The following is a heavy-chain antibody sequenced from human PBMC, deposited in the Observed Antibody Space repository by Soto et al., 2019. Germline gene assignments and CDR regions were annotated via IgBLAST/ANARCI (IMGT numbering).Heavy chain of an antibody. V-gene: IGHV4-31*03. CDR2: IYYSGST. J-gene: IGHJ6*02. CDR3: ARSAPKSVWSGYYTQSPMDV. D-gene: IGHD3-3*01. CDR1: GGSISSGGYY. Sequence: SETLSLTCTVSGGSISSGGYYWSWIRQHPGKGLEWIGYIYYSGSTYYNPSLKSRVTISVDTSKNQFSLKLSSVTAADTAVYYCARSAPKSVWSGYYTQSPMDVWGQGTTVTVSS.